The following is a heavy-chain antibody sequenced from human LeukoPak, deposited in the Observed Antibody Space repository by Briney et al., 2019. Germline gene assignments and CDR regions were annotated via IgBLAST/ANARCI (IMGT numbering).Heavy chain of an antibody. Sequence: ASVKVSCKASGGTFSSYAISWVRQAPGQGLEWMGGIIPIFGTANYAQKFQGRVTITTDESTSTAYMELSSLRSEDTAVYYCARDVTRDYDFWSGYAFDIWGQGTMVTVSS. D-gene: IGHD3-3*01. CDR3: ARDVTRDYDFWSGYAFDI. J-gene: IGHJ3*02. V-gene: IGHV1-69*05. CDR1: GGTFSSYA. CDR2: IIPIFGTA.